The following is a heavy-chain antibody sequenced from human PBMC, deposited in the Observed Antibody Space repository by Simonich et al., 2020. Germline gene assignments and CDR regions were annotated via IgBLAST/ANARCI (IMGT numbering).Heavy chain of an antibody. D-gene: IGHD3-9*01. CDR3: ARCGLVNYDILTGYHNWFDP. Sequence: QVHLQQWGAGLLKPSETLSLTCAVYGGSFSGYYWCWIRQPPGKGREGIGEINHIGSTNYNPTRKSRITISVDTSKNQFALKLSSVTAADTAVYYCARCGLVNYDILTGYHNWFDPWGQGTLVTVSS. CDR2: INHIGST. V-gene: IGHV4-34*01. CDR1: GGSFSGYY. J-gene: IGHJ5*02.